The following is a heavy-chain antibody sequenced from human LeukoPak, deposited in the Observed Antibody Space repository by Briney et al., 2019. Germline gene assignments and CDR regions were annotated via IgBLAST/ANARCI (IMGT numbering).Heavy chain of an antibody. CDR3: ARESLSGYGDYVSSPQYYYYGMDV. CDR2: INPNSGGT. J-gene: IGHJ6*02. V-gene: IGHV1-2*04. D-gene: IGHD4-17*01. Sequence: ASVKVSCKASGYTFTGYYMHWVRQAPGQGLERMGWINPNSGGTNYAQKFQGWVTMTRDTSISTAYMELSRLRSDDTAVYYCARESLSGYGDYVSSPQYYYYGMDVWGQGTTVTVSS. CDR1: GYTFTGYY.